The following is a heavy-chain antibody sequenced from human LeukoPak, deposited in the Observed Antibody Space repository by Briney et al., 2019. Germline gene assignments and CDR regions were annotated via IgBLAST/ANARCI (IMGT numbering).Heavy chain of an antibody. CDR2: IYYSGST. CDR1: GGSISSYY. J-gene: IGHJ4*02. D-gene: IGHD3-22*01. CDR3: ARGGYDSSGYYFAIDC. V-gene: IGHV4-59*01. Sequence: KPSETLSLTCTVSGGSISSYYWSWIRQPPGKGLEWIGYIYYSGSTNYNPSLKSRVTISVDTSKNQFSLKLSSVTAADTAVYYCARGGYDSSGYYFAIDCWGQGTLVTVSS.